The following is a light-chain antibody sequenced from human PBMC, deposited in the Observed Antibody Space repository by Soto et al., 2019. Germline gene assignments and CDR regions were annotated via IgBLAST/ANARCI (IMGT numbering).Light chain of an antibody. J-gene: IGLJ1*01. V-gene: IGLV2-14*03. Sequence: SVLTQPASVSGSPGQSITISCTGTSSDVGGYNYVSWYQHHPGKAPKLIIYDVTNRPSGVSNPFSGSKSGNTASLTISGLQPADEADYYCSSYTTSNTRQIVFGTGTKVTVL. CDR2: DVT. CDR1: SSDVGGYNY. CDR3: SSYTTSNTRQIV.